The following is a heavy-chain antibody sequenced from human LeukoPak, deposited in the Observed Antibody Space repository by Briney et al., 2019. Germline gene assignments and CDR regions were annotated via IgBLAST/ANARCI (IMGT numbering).Heavy chain of an antibody. D-gene: IGHD2-15*01. CDR3: AKDRYCSGGSCYSMAAVRDY. Sequence: QTGGSLRLSCVASGFTFSNYWMHWVRQAPGKGPEWVSRINKDGSITNFADSVKGRFTISRDNAKNTLFLQMNSLRAEDTAVYYCAKDRYCSGGSCYSMAAVRDYWGQGTLVTVSS. CDR1: GFTFSNYW. J-gene: IGHJ4*02. V-gene: IGHV3-74*01. CDR2: INKDGSIT.